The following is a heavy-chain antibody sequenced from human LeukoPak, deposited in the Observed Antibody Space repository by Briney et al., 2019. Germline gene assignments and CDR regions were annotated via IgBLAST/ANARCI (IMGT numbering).Heavy chain of an antibody. Sequence: SQTLSLTCAVYGESFSGYYWSWIRQPPGKGLEWIGEINHRGSTNYNPSLKSRVTISVDTSKDQFSLKLNSVTAADTAIYYCARGDITTGGAPFDHWGQGSLVTVSS. CDR2: INHRGST. CDR3: ARGDITTGGAPFDH. V-gene: IGHV4-34*01. J-gene: IGHJ4*02. CDR1: GESFSGYY. D-gene: IGHD2-21*01.